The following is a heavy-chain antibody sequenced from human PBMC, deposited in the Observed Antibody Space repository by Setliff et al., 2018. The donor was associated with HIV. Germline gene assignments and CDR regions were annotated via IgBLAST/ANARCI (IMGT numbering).Heavy chain of an antibody. CDR3: ARSYYDFWNGLPRSFDV. V-gene: IGHV4-59*11. D-gene: IGHD3-3*01. CDR2: VYYSGST. CDR1: GGSLSNHY. J-gene: IGHJ3*01. Sequence: PSETLSLTCTVSGGSLSNHYWSWLRQSPKNGLEWIGYVYYSGSTNYKPSFKSRVSISVDTSRNQFSLNLTSPTTADTAMYYCARSYYDFWNGLPRSFDVWGQGTMVTVSS.